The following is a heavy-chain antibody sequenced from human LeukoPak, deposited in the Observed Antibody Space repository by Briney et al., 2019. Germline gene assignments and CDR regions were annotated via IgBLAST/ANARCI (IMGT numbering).Heavy chain of an antibody. CDR3: ARVFSAGTGTNFDY. CDR2: IIPILGIA. J-gene: IGHJ4*02. CDR1: GRTFSSYA. Sequence: SVKVSFKASGRTFSSYAISWVRQAPGQGLEWMGRIIPILGIANYAQKFQGRVTITADKSTSTAYMELSSLRSEDTAVYYCARVFSAGTGTNFDYWGQGTLVTVSS. V-gene: IGHV1-69*04. D-gene: IGHD6-19*01.